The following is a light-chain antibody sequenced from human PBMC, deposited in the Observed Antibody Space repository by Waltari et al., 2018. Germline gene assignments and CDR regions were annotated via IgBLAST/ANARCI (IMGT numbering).Light chain of an antibody. Sequence: QSVLTQPPSVSGAPGQRVTISCTGSSSNIGAGYDVHWYQQLPGTAPKLLVYGNTSRPAGVPDRFSGSKSGTSASLAITGLQAEDEADYYCQSSDIWLSGHAVFGGGTRLIVL. V-gene: IGLV1-40*01. CDR1: SSNIGAGYD. CDR3: QSSDIWLSGHAV. J-gene: IGLJ2*01. CDR2: GNT.